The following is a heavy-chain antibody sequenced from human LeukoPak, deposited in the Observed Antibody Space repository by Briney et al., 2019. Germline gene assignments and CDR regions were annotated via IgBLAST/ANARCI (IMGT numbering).Heavy chain of an antibody. D-gene: IGHD5-18*01. CDR1: GFTFSSYA. V-gene: IGHV3-30*02. Sequence: PGGSLRLSCAASGFTFSSYAMSWVRQAPGKGLEWVAFIRFDGSNQYYTDSVKGRFTISRDNSNNTLFLQMNNLRGDDTAVYLCAKGYGESHFDSWGQGTLVTVSS. J-gene: IGHJ4*02. CDR2: IRFDGSNQ. CDR3: AKGYGESHFDS.